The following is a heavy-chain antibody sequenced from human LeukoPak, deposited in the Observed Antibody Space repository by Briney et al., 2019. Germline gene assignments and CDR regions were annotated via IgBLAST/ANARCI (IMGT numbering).Heavy chain of an antibody. Sequence: ASVKVSCKTSGYTFTNYDINWVRQATGQGLEWMGWMNPNNGNTGYAQKFQGRVTMTRNTSISTAYMELSSLRSEDTAVYYCARGLYTMIRGVIVVWGQGTLVTVSS. V-gene: IGHV1-8*01. CDR3: ARGLYTMIRGVIVV. CDR2: MNPNNGNT. CDR1: GYTFTNYD. D-gene: IGHD3-10*01. J-gene: IGHJ4*02.